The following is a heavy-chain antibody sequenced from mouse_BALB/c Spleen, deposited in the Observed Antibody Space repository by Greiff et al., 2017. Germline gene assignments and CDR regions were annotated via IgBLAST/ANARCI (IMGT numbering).Heavy chain of an antibody. CDR2: ISNGGGST. CDR1: GFTFSSYT. Sequence: EVKLMESGGGLVQPGGSLKLSCAASGFTFSSYTMSWVRQTPEKRLEWVAYISNGGGSTYYPDTVKGRFTISRDNAKNTLYLQMSSLKSEDTAMYYCARRGHYYAMDYWGQGTSVTVSS. V-gene: IGHV5-12-2*01. CDR3: ARRGHYYAMDY. J-gene: IGHJ4*01.